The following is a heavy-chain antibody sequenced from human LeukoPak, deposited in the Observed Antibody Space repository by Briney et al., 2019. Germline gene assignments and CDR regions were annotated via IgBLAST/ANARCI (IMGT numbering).Heavy chain of an antibody. D-gene: IGHD6-13*01. CDR2: IANDGRDK. Sequence: PGGSLRLSCAASGFSFRSYAMHWVRQAPGKGLEWVTVIANDGRDKKYADSVRGRFTISRDNSKNTVYLQMDSLRVEDMAVYYCAKDSEITSADYYFDYWGLGTLVTVSS. CDR1: GFSFRSYA. CDR3: AKDSEITSADYYFDY. J-gene: IGHJ4*02. V-gene: IGHV3-30*04.